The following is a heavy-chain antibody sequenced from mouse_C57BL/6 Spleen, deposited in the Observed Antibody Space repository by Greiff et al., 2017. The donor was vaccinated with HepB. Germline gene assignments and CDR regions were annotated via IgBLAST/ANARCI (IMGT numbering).Heavy chain of an antibody. J-gene: IGHJ4*01. CDR1: GFTFSSYA. CDR2: ISSGGDYI. V-gene: IGHV5-9-1*02. CDR3: TRGSERVWAMDD. Sequence: EVQGVESGEGLVKPGGSLKLSCAASGFTFSSYAMSWVRQTPEKRLEWVAYISSGGDYIYYADTVKGRFTISRDNARNTLYLQMSSLKSEDTAMYYCTRGSERVWAMDDWGQGTSVTGAS.